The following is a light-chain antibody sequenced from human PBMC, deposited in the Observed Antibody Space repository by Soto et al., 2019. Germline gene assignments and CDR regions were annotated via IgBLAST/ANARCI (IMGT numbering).Light chain of an antibody. Sequence: EIVLTQSPVTLSLSPGERATLSCRASQSVSSSYLAWYQQKPGQAPRLLIYGASSRATGIPDRFSGSGSGTDFTLTISRLEPEGFAVYYCQQYGGSPRTFGQGTKV. V-gene: IGKV3-20*01. J-gene: IGKJ1*01. CDR1: QSVSSSY. CDR2: GAS. CDR3: QQYGGSPRT.